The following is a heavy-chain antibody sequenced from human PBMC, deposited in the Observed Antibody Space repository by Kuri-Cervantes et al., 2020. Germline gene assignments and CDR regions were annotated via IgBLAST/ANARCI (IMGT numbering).Heavy chain of an antibody. J-gene: IGHJ3*02. CDR3: AGDPYSSGWSPGAFDI. V-gene: IGHV1-18*01. D-gene: IGHD6-19*01. CDR1: GYTFTSYG. Sequence: ASVKVSCKASGYTFTSYGISWVRQAPGQGLEWMGWISAYNGNTNYAQKLQGRVTMTTDTSTSTAYMELRSLRSDDTAVYYCAGDPYSSGWSPGAFDIWGQGTMVTVSS. CDR2: ISAYNGNT.